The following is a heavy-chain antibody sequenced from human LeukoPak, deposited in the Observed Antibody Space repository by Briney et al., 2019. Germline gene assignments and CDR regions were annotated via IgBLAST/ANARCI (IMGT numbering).Heavy chain of an antibody. CDR3: ARVISYGGRPFDY. Sequence: GGSLRLSCAASGFTFSSYEMNWVRQAPGKGLEWVSYISSSGSNIYYADSVKGRFTISRDNAKNSLYLQMNSLRADDTAVYDGARVISYGGRPFDYWGQGTLVTVSS. CDR1: GFTFSSYE. D-gene: IGHD4-23*01. V-gene: IGHV3-48*03. CDR2: ISSSGSNI. J-gene: IGHJ4*02.